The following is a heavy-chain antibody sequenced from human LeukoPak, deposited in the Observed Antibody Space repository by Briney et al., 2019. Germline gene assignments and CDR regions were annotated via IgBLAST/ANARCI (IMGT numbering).Heavy chain of an antibody. Sequence: GASVKVFCKASGGTFSSYAISWVRQAPGQGLEWMGGIIPIFGTANYAQKFQGRVTITTDESTSTAYMELSSLRSEDTAVYYCARGGDGYNYLQLPYYFDYWGQGTLVTVSS. CDR2: IIPIFGTA. CDR1: GGTFSSYA. V-gene: IGHV1-69*05. J-gene: IGHJ4*02. CDR3: ARGGDGYNYLQLPYYFDY. D-gene: IGHD5-24*01.